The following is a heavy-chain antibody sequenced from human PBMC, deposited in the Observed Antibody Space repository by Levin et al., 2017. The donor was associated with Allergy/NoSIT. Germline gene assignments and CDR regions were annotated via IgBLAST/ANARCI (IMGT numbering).Heavy chain of an antibody. Sequence: RGESLKISCKASGYTFTGNFLHWVRQAPGQGLEWMGWINANDGGTISAQRFQGRITMTRDTSLSTTYMELSALTSDDTAVYYCARSTGSNDGEHYFDYWGQGTSVSVSS. CDR3: ARSTGSNDGEHYFDY. J-gene: IGHJ4*02. V-gene: IGHV1-2*02. CDR1: GYTFTGNF. CDR2: INANDGGT. D-gene: IGHD1-1*01.